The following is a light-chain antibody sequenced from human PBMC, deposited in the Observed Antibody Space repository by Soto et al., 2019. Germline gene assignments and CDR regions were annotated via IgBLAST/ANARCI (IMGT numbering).Light chain of an antibody. J-gene: IGLJ2*01. V-gene: IGLV4-60*02. CDR2: VEDSXXX. CDR3: ETWDSNTHVV. Sequence: QLVLTQSSSASASLGSSVKLTCTLSSGHSTYIIAWHQQQPGKAPRYLMNVEDSXXXXXXXXXXXXXSGSSSGADRYLTXXXXXFEXXXXXYCETWDSNTHVVFGGGTKVTVL. CDR1: SGHSTYI.